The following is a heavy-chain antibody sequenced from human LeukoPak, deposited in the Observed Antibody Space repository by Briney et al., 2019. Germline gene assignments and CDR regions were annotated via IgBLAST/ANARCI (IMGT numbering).Heavy chain of an antibody. CDR2: SRNRAKSYTT. J-gene: IGHJ4*02. CDR1: GFTFSDHY. CDR3: SRDATGDH. V-gene: IGHV3-72*01. Sequence: PGGCLRLSCAVSGFTFSDHYMDWVRQAPGKGLEWVGRSRNRAKSYTTDYAASVKGRFTISRDDSKSTLYLQMNSLETEDTAVYYCSRDATGDHWGQGTLVTVSS.